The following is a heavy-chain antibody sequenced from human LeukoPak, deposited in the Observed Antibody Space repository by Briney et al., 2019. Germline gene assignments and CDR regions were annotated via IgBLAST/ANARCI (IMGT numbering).Heavy chain of an antibody. J-gene: IGHJ3*02. D-gene: IGHD6-6*01. CDR3: ARAYSSSPWISFDI. CDR2: ISSSSSYI. V-gene: IGHV3-21*01. Sequence: GGSLRLSCAASGFTFSSYSMNWVRQAPGKGLEWVSSISSSSSYIYYADSVKGRFTISRDNAKNSLYLQKNSLRAEDTAVYYCARAYSSSPWISFDIWGQGTMVTVSS. CDR1: GFTFSSYS.